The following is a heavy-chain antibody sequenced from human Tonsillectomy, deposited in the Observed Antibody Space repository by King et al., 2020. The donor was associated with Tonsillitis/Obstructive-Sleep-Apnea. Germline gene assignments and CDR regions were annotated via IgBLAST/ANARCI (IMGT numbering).Heavy chain of an antibody. J-gene: IGHJ5*02. V-gene: IGHV3-23*04. CDR3: AKDRGYSYGYGNWFDP. Sequence: VQLVESGGGLVQPGGSLRLSCAASGFTFSSYAMSWVRQAPGKGLEWVSAISGSGGSTYYADSVKGRFTISRDNSKNTLYLQMNSLRAEDTAVYYCAKDRGYSYGYGNWFDPWGQGTLVTVSS. CDR1: GFTFSSYA. D-gene: IGHD5-18*01. CDR2: ISGSGGST.